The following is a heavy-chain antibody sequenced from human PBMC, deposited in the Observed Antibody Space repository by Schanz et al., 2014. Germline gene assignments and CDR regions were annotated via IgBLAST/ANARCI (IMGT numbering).Heavy chain of an antibody. J-gene: IGHJ4*02. CDR3: AKDLLYGAPMPLNHLDY. CDR2: ISSSGSYI. Sequence: VQLVESGGGVVQPGRSLRLSCAASGFTFSSYAMNWVRQAPGKGLEWVSSISSSGSYIYYADSVKGRFTISRDNAKNSLYLQMNSLSADDTAVYYCAKDLLYGAPMPLNHLDYWGQGTLVTVSS. CDR1: GFTFSSYA. V-gene: IGHV3-21*04. D-gene: IGHD2-2*01.